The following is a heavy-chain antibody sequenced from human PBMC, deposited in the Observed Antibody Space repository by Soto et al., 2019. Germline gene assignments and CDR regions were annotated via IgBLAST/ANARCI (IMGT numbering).Heavy chain of an antibody. CDR3: ARDDAAGKMDV. CDR1: GGSFSGYY. V-gene: IGHV4-34*11. CDR2: VNHRGNT. D-gene: IGHD6-13*01. J-gene: IGHJ6*04. Sequence: SETLSLSCAVYGGSFSGYYWSWIRQPPGKGLEWIAYVNHRGNTNYNPSLKSRLTASVSTSKNQFSLRLHSVTAADTAVYYCARDDAAGKMDVWGKGTTVTVSS.